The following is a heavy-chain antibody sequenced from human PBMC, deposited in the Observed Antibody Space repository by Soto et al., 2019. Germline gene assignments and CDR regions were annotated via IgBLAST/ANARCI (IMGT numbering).Heavy chain of an antibody. V-gene: IGHV4-34*01. CDR1: GGSFSGYY. Sequence: SETLSLTCAVYGGSFSGYYWSWIRQPPGKGLEWIGEINHSGSTNYNPSLKSRVTISVDTSKNQFSLKLSSVTAADTAVYYCARARGYGSGSYRHYYYYYGMDVWGQGTTVTVSS. J-gene: IGHJ6*02. CDR3: ARARGYGSGSYRHYYYYYGMDV. D-gene: IGHD3-10*01. CDR2: INHSGST.